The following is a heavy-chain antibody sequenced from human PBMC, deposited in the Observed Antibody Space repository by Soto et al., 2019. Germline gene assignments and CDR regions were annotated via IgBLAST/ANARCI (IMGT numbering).Heavy chain of an antibody. CDR1: GYTFTTYD. J-gene: IGHJ4*02. CDR3: ASRKERSGPHYFDS. Sequence: QVQLVQSGAEVKEPGASVKVSCKASGYTFTTYDIYWMRQATGQGLEWMGWMNPYTGNTGYAQKFQGRVTVTRNTSISTVYMEMSGLRLDDTAVYYCASRKERSGPHYFDSWSQGSQVTVSS. V-gene: IGHV1-8*01. D-gene: IGHD6-25*01. CDR2: MNPYTGNT.